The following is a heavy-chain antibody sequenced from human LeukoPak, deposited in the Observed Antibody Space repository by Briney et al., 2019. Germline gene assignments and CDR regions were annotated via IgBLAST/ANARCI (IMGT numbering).Heavy chain of an antibody. CDR1: GGTFSSYA. Sequence: ASVKVSCKASGGTFSSYAISWVRQAPGQGLEWMGGIIPIFGTANYAQKFQGTVTSTADESTSTAYMERSSLRSEDTAVYYCARDLDIVGGGMDVWGQGTTVTVSS. CDR3: ARDLDIVGGGMDV. V-gene: IGHV1-69*01. CDR2: IIPIFGTA. D-gene: IGHD2-21*01. J-gene: IGHJ6*02.